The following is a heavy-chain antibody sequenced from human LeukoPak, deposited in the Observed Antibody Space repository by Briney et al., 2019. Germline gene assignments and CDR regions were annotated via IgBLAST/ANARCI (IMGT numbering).Heavy chain of an antibody. V-gene: IGHV3-33*07. CDR1: GFTFSSYG. CDR3: ARNHHESSGYQESAFDY. D-gene: IGHD3-22*01. CDR2: ICYDGSYK. J-gene: IGHJ4*02. Sequence: GGSLRLSCAASGFTFSSYGMYWIRQAPGKGLEWVGAICYDGSYKNYADSVTGRFTISRDNSKKTLYLPMRCMRGKDTAVYCCARNHHESSGYQESAFDYWGQGTLVTVSS.